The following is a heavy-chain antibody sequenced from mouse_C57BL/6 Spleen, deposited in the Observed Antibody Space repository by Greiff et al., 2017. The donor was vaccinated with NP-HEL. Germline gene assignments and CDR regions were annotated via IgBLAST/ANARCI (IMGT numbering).Heavy chain of an antibody. D-gene: IGHD2-2*01. CDR2: IDPANGNT. Sequence: EVQLQQSVAELVRPGASVKLSCTASGFNIKNTYMHWVKQRPEQGLEWIGRIDPANGNTKYAPKFQGKATITADTSSNTAYLQLSSLTSEDTAIYYCARLDYGYDEGGYYAMDYWGQGTSVTVSS. J-gene: IGHJ4*01. V-gene: IGHV14-3*01. CDR1: GFNIKNTY. CDR3: ARLDYGYDEGGYYAMDY.